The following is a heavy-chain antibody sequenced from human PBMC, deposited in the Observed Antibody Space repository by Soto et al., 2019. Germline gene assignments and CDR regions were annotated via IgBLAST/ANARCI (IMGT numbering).Heavy chain of an antibody. J-gene: IGHJ5*02. D-gene: IGHD3-22*01. CDR2: IIPIFGTA. V-gene: IGHV1-69*06. CDR3: ARGSSGYYIDWFDP. CDR1: GGTFSSYA. Sequence: SSVKVSCKASGGTFSSYAISWVRQAPGQGLEWMGGIIPIFGTANYAQKFQGRVTITADKSTSTAYMELSSLRSEDTAVYYCARGSSGYYIDWFDPWGQGTLVTVSS.